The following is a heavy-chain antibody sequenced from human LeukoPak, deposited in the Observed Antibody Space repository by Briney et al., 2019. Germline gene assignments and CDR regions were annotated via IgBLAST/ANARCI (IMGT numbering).Heavy chain of an antibody. Sequence: AGGSLRLSCAASGFTFSSYAMSWVRQAPGKGLEWVSAISGSGGSTYYADSVKGRFTISRDNSKNTLYLQMNSLRAEDTAVYYCARARQLYGYSSSSDYWGQGTLVTVSS. CDR3: ARARQLYGYSSSSDY. J-gene: IGHJ4*02. D-gene: IGHD6-6*01. V-gene: IGHV3-23*01. CDR2: ISGSGGST. CDR1: GFTFSSYA.